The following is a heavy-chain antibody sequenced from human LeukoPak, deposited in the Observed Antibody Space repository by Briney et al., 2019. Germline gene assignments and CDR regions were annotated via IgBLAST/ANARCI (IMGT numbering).Heavy chain of an antibody. CDR1: GYTYKTYG. D-gene: IGHD2-21*02. CDR2: ISAYNGNT. Sequence: GASVKLSCKASGYTYKTYGISWVRQAPGQGLEWMGWISAYNGNTNYAQKLQGRVTMTTDTSTSTAYMELRSLRSDDTAVYYCARGGDAPHNWFDPWGQGTLVTVSS. V-gene: IGHV1-18*04. CDR3: ARGGDAPHNWFDP. J-gene: IGHJ5*02.